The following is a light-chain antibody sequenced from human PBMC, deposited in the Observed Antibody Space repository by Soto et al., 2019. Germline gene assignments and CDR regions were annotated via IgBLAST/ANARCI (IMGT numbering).Light chain of an antibody. V-gene: IGKV1-5*03. CDR1: DSISSW. CDR2: KAS. CDR3: QQYNSYLRT. Sequence: DIQMTQSPSTLSAFVGDRVTITCRASDSISSWLAWYQQKPGKAPKLLIYKASTLKSGVPSRFSGSGSGTEFTLTISSLQPDDFATYYCQQYNSYLRTFGQGTKVDIK. J-gene: IGKJ1*01.